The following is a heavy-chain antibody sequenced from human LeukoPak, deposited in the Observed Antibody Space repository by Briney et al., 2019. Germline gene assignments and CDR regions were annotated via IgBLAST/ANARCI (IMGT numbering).Heavy chain of an antibody. V-gene: IGHV3-33*08. D-gene: IGHD4-11*01. CDR2: MWCDGSSK. Sequence: GGSLRLSCAASGFPLSSYWLNWVPHPPAKGPEWGSFMWCDGSSKYYANSVKGRFTISRDNSKNTLYLQMNSLKVEDTAVYYCARDDSSFAPFDYWGQGTLVTVSS. J-gene: IGHJ4*02. CDR3: ARDDSSFAPFDY. CDR1: GFPLSSYW.